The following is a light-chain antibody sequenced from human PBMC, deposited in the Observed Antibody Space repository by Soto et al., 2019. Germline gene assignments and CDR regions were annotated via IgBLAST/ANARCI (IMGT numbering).Light chain of an antibody. V-gene: IGLV2-14*01. Sequence: QSVLTQPASVSGSPGQSITISCTGTSNDVGGYNYVSWYQHHPGKAPKLTIFEVSNRPSGVSNRFSGSKSGNTASLTISGLQAEDEADYYCSSYTNRDTLVFGGGTQLTVL. CDR1: SNDVGGYNY. J-gene: IGLJ2*01. CDR2: EVS. CDR3: SSYTNRDTLV.